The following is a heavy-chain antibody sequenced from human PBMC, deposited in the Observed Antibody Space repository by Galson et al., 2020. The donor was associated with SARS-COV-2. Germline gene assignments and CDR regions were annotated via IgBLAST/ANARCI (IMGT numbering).Heavy chain of an antibody. CDR3: ARKRGYHYGERELDY. V-gene: IGHV1-8*01. CDR2: VNPNTGNR. CDR1: GYTFTNFE. Sequence: ASVKVSCKASGYTFTNFEIHWVRQATGQGPEWMGWVNPNTGNRGYGQKFQGRVAMTRNISMTTVYMELSSLTSDDTAVYYCARKRGYHYGERELDYWGQGTLVTVSS. J-gene: IGHJ4*02. D-gene: IGHD1-1*01.